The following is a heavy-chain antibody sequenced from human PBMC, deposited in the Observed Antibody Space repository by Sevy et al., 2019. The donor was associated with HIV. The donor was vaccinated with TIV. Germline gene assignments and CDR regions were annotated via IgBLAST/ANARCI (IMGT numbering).Heavy chain of an antibody. D-gene: IGHD2-2*01. CDR3: ARDPYIVVVPAAMRRYYGMDV. CDR1: GYTFTSYG. J-gene: IGHJ6*02. CDR2: ISAYNGNT. V-gene: IGHV1-18*01. Sequence: ASVKVSCKASGYTFTSYGISWVRQAPGQGLEWMGWISAYNGNTNYSQKLQGRVTMTTDTSTSTGYMELRSLRSDDTGVYYCARDPYIVVVPAAMRRYYGMDVWGQGTTVTVSS.